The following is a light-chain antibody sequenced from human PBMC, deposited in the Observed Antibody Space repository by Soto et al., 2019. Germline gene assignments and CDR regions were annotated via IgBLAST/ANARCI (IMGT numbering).Light chain of an antibody. CDR1: QSVLYSSNNKNY. J-gene: IGKJ1*01. V-gene: IGKV4-1*01. CDR2: WAS. Sequence: DIVMTQSPDSLAVSLVERATINCKSSQSVLYSSNNKNYLAWYQQKPVQPPKLPIYWASTRESGVPDRFSGSGSGTDFTLTISSLQAEDVAVYYCQQYYSTPWTFGQGTKVEIK. CDR3: QQYYSTPWT.